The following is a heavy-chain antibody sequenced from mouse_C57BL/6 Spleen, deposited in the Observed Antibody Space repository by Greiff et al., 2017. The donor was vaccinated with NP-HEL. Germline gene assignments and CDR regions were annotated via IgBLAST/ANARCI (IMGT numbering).Heavy chain of an antibody. CDR3: TREGTAQALSWFAD. D-gene: IGHD3-2*02. CDR2: IDPETGGT. J-gene: IGHJ3*01. V-gene: IGHV1-15*01. CDR1: GYTFTDYE. Sequence: QVQLKQSGAELVRPGASVTLSCKASGYTFTDYEMHWVKQTPVHGLEWIGAIDPETGGTAYNQKFKGKAILTADKSSSTAYMELRSLTSEDSAVYYCTREGTAQALSWFADWGQGTLVTVSA.